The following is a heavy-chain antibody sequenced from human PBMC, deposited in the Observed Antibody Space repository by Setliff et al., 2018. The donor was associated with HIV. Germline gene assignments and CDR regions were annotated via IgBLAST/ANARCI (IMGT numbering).Heavy chain of an antibody. Sequence: ASVKVSCKASGGTFNSNAISWVRQAPGQGLEWMGGILGIFGTTYYAQKLQGRVTMTTDTSTSTAYMELRSLRSDDTAVYYCARVQELRYFDWLHRPHTIDYWGQGTLVTVSS. CDR3: ARVQELRYFDWLHRPHTIDY. CDR1: GGTFNSNA. CDR2: ILGIFGTT. J-gene: IGHJ4*02. V-gene: IGHV1-18*01. D-gene: IGHD3-9*01.